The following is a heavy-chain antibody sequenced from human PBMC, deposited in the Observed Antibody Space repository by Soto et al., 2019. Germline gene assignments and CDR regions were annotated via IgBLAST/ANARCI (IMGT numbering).Heavy chain of an antibody. J-gene: IGHJ6*02. D-gene: IGHD2-2*01. CDR3: ARGVSAPGASGYYYHGMDV. V-gene: IGHV1-69*13. CDR1: GATFSTYA. Sequence: GASVKASSNASGATFSTYAISWARQAPGHGLQWMGRIIPIFGTSEYAPKFQGRVTITADESTSTAYMELSSLRSEDTAVYYCARGVSAPGASGYYYHGMDVWGQGTTVTVSS. CDR2: IIPIFGTS.